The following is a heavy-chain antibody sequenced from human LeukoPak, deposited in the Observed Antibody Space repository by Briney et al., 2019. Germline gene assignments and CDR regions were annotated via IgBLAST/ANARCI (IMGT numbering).Heavy chain of an antibody. V-gene: IGHV3-74*03. Sequence: GGSLRLSCAASGFTFGSYWFYWVRQVPGKGLLWVSRINSDGSIITYADSVKGRFTISRDNSKNTLYLQMNSLRAEDTAVYYCAKDGILLGYDSSGSLDYWGQGTLVTVSS. CDR1: GFTFGSYW. J-gene: IGHJ4*02. D-gene: IGHD3-22*01. CDR2: INSDGSII. CDR3: AKDGILLGYDSSGSLDY.